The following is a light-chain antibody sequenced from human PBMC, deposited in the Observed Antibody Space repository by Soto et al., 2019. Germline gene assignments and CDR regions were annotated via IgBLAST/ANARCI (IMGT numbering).Light chain of an antibody. J-gene: IGKJ4*01. Sequence: DIVLTQSPCTLALSPGERAALSCRAIQSVSSSYLAWYQQEPGQAPRLLIYGASNRATGIADRFSGSGSGTDFTLTISRLEPEDFAVYYCQQYGNSPLTFGGGTKVDIK. CDR1: QSVSSSY. CDR2: GAS. V-gene: IGKV3-20*01. CDR3: QQYGNSPLT.